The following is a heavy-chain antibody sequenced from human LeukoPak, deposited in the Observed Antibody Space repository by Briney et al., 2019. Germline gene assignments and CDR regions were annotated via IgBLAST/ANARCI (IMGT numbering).Heavy chain of an antibody. V-gene: IGHV3-53*01. CDR3: ARGGRMYSTSSAFDY. CDR2: IYSGGNT. D-gene: IGHD6-6*01. J-gene: IGHJ4*02. Sequence: GGSLRLSCAASGVTVSNNYMSWVRQAPGKGLEWVSVIYSGGNTYYADSVKGRFTTSRDNSKNTLNLQMNSLRAEDTAVYYCARGGRMYSTSSAFDYWGQGTLVTVSS. CDR1: GVTVSNNY.